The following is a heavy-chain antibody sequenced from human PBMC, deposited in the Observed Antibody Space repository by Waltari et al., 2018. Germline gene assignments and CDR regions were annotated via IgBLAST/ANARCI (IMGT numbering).Heavy chain of an antibody. CDR2: THHSGRT. CDR3: VRDGRSDWMDFDY. J-gene: IGHJ4*02. V-gene: IGHV4-38-2*02. Sequence: QVQLQESGPGLVKPSETLSLTCTVSGYSISSDNYWGWIRQPPGKGLEWIGNTHHSGRTYYNTSLKSRVTLSVHTSENQFSLKLTSVTAADTAVYYCVRDGRSDWMDFDYWGQGALVTVSS. CDR1: GYSISSDNY. D-gene: IGHD1-1*01.